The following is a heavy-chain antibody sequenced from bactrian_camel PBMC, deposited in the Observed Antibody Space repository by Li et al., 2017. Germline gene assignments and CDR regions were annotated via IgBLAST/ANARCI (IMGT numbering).Heavy chain of an antibody. Sequence: HVQLVESGGGSAQAGGSLTPSCTASGSTYAMGWFRQPPGQEREGVPGISAADTIYYANSAKGRFTISRDSAKNTLYLQMNSLKPEDTAMYYCAADSSDGNWYCEYEYKYWGQGTQVTVS. D-gene: IGHD6*01. J-gene: IGHJ4*01. CDR2: ISAADTI. CDR1: GSTYA. V-gene: IGHV3S53*01. CDR3: AADSSDGNWYCEYEYKY.